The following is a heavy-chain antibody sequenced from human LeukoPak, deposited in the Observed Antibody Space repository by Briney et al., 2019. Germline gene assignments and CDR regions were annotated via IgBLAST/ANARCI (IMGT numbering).Heavy chain of an antibody. J-gene: IGHJ2*01. Sequence: GGSLRLSCAASGFTFSSYWMSWVRQAPGKGLEWVANIKQDGSEKYYVDSVKGRFTISRDNAENSLYLQMNSLRAEDTAVYYCARIVVPAAIMGWYFDLWGRGTLVTVSS. CDR2: IKQDGSEK. CDR1: GFTFSSYW. CDR3: ARIVVPAAIMGWYFDL. V-gene: IGHV3-7*01. D-gene: IGHD2-2*01.